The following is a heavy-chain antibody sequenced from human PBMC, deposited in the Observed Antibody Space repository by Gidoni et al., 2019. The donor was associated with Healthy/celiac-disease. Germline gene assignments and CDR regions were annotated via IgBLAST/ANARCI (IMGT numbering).Heavy chain of an antibody. CDR1: GFPFSNYG. CDR3: ARGVGGGSHWFDP. D-gene: IGHD2-15*01. V-gene: IGHV3-33*01. Sequence: QVQLVESGGGVVQPGRSLRLSCAASGFPFSNYGMDWFRQAPGKGLGWVAVRWYDGSNKYDADSVKGRFTISRDNSKSTLYLQMNSLRAEDTAVYYCARGVGGGSHWFDPWGQGTLVTVSS. CDR2: RWYDGSNK. J-gene: IGHJ5*02.